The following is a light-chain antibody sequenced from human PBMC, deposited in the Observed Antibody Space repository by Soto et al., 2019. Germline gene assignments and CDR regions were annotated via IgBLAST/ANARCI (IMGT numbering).Light chain of an antibody. J-gene: IGLJ2*01. Sequence: QSALSQPPSASGSPGQSVTISCTGTSSDVGGYNYASWYQQHPGKAPKLMIYEVSKRPSGVPDRFSGSKSGNTASLTVSGLQAEDDSDYYCSSYAGSNNVVFGGGTQLTVL. CDR3: SSYAGSNNVV. V-gene: IGLV2-8*01. CDR2: EVS. CDR1: SSDVGGYNY.